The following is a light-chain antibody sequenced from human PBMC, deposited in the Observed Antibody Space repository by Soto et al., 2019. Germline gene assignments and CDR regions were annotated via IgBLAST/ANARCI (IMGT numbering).Light chain of an antibody. CDR2: DVS. V-gene: IGLV2-14*01. CDR3: SSYTSSYV. Sequence: QSALIQPASVSGSPGQSITISCTGTSSDVGGYNYVSWYQQHPGKAPKLMIYDVSNRPSGVSNRFSGSKSGNTASLTISGLQAEDEADYYCSSYTSSYVFGTGTKLTVL. CDR1: SSDVGGYNY. J-gene: IGLJ1*01.